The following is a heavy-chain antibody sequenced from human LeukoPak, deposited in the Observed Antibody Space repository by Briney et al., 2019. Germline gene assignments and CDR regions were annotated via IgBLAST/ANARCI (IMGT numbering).Heavy chain of an antibody. Sequence: PGGSLRLSCAASAFTLSSYEMNWVRQAPGKGLEWVAYICSSGSTIYYADSVKGRFTISRDNAKNSVSLQMNSLRAEDTAVYYCARDVRSSGGGSCYSGDYCGQGNPVTVSS. CDR2: ICSSGSTI. CDR3: ARDVRSSGGGSCYSGDY. V-gene: IGHV3-48*03. D-gene: IGHD2-15*01. J-gene: IGHJ4*02. CDR1: AFTLSSYE.